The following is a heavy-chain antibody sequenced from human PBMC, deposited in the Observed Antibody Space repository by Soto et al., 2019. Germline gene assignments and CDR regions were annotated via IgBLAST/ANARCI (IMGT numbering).Heavy chain of an antibody. CDR1: GFTFTRYS. J-gene: IGHJ4*02. Sequence: GGSLRLSCAASGFTFTRYSMNWVRQAPGKGLEWVSSIGSTTNYIYYGDSMKGRFTISRDNAKNSLYLEMNSLRAEDTAVYYCARESEDLTSNFDYWGQGTLVTVSS. CDR3: ARESEDLTSNFDY. CDR2: IGSTTNYI. V-gene: IGHV3-21*06.